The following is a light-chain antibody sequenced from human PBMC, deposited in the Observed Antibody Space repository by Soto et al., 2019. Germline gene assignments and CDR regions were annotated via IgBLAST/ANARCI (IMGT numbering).Light chain of an antibody. Sequence: QSALTQPRSVSGSPGQSVSISCTGTTSDVGAYNYVSWYQQHPGKVPRLMIYEVSSRPSGVSNRFSGSKSGNTASLTISGLQPEDEADYYCCSYAGSYSHVVFGGGTKLTVL. J-gene: IGLJ2*01. CDR3: CSYAGSYSHVV. CDR1: TSDVGAYNY. V-gene: IGLV2-11*01. CDR2: EVS.